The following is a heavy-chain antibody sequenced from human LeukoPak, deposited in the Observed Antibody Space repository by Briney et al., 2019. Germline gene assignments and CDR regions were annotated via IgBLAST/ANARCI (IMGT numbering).Heavy chain of an antibody. J-gene: IGHJ4*02. Sequence: GGSLRLSCAASGFTFSSYGMHWVRQAPGKGLEWVAVIWYDGSNKYYADSVKGRFTISRDNSKTTLYMQMKSLRVEDTAVYYCAKGLLEKGTSGTFDYWGQGTLVTVYS. CDR2: IWYDGSNK. D-gene: IGHD1-1*01. CDR3: AKGLLEKGTSGTFDY. CDR1: GFTFSSYG. V-gene: IGHV3-33*06.